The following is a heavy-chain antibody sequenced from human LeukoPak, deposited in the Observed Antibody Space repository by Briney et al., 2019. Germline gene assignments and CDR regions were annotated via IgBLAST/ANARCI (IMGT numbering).Heavy chain of an antibody. D-gene: IGHD3-22*01. V-gene: IGHV3-23*01. CDR1: GFTFYTHA. CDR2: ISGSGGST. CDR3: AKGNYHDSTGYYLTYPFDY. J-gene: IGHJ4*02. Sequence: GGSLRLSCATSGFTFYTHAMSWVRQAPGKGLEWVSVISGSGGSTDYADSVKGRFTISRDNSKNTLYLQMNSLRAEDTAVYYCAKGNYHDSTGYYLTYPFDYWGQGTLVTVSS.